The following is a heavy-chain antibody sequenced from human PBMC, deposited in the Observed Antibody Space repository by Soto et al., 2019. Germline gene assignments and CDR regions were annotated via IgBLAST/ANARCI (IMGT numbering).Heavy chain of an antibody. CDR3: AKDPSYAFNWFDP. CDR1: GFTFSSYA. CDR2: ISGSGGST. J-gene: IGHJ5*02. D-gene: IGHD2-2*01. V-gene: IGHV3-23*01. Sequence: EVQLLESGGGLVQPGGSLRLSCAASGFTFSSYAMSWVRQAPGKGLEWVSAISGSGGSTYYADSVKGRFTISRDNSKNTRYLQMTSLRAEDTAVYYCAKDPSYAFNWFDPWGQGTLVTVSS.